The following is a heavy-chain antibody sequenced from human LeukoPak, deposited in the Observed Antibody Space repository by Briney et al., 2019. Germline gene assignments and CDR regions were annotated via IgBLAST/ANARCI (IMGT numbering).Heavy chain of an antibody. V-gene: IGHV6-1*01. CDR1: GDSVSSNSAA. Sequence: SQTLSLTCAISGDSVSSNSAAWNWIRQSPSRGLEWLGRTYYRSKWYNDYAVSVKSRITINPDTSKNQFYLQLNSVTPEDTAVYYCARDHADNWNYYYYYYMDVWGKGTTVTVSS. J-gene: IGHJ6*03. D-gene: IGHD1-20*01. CDR2: TYYRSKWYN. CDR3: ARDHADNWNYYYYYYMDV.